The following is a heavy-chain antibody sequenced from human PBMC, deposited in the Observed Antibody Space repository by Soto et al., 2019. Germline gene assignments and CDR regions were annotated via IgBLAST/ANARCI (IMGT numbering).Heavy chain of an antibody. CDR3: ATGYSYGPRWFDP. J-gene: IGHJ5*02. Sequence: GGSLRLSCAASGFTFSAYFMTWIRQAPGKGLEWISYIGSGSVPVYYADSVKGRFTISRDNSKNTLYLQMNSLRAEDTAVYYCATGYSYGPRWFDPWGQGTLVTVSS. D-gene: IGHD5-18*01. CDR2: IGSGSVPV. V-gene: IGHV3-11*01. CDR1: GFTFSAYF.